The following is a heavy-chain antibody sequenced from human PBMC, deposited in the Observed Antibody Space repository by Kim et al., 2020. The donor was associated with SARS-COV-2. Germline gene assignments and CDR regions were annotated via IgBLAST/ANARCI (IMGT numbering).Heavy chain of an antibody. CDR3: ASERITMVRGVTYGMDV. D-gene: IGHD3-10*01. Sequence: LKSRVTISVDTSKNQFSLKLSSVTAADTAVYYCASERITMVRGVTYGMDVWGQGTTVTVSS. V-gene: IGHV4-31*02. J-gene: IGHJ6*02.